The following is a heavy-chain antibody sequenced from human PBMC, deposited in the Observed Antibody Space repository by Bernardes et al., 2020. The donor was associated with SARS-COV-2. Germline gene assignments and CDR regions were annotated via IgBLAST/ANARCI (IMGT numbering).Heavy chain of an antibody. CDR1: GGSISSYY. J-gene: IGHJ6*02. CDR3: ARGGGGQWLVRGRNGMDV. Sequence: TLSLTCTVSGGSISSYYWSWIRQPPGKGLEWIGYIYYSGSTNYNPSLKSRVTISVDTSKNQFSLKLSSVTAADTAVYYCARGGGGQWLVRGRNGMDVWGQGTTVTVSS. D-gene: IGHD6-19*01. CDR2: IYYSGST. V-gene: IGHV4-59*01.